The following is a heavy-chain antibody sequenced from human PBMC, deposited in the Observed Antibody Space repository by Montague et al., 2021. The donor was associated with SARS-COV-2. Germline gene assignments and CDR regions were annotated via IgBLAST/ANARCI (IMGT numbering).Heavy chain of an antibody. V-gene: IGHV4-61*08. CDR1: GGSVSSGGYY. CDR3: ARGSGHYYGPFDY. D-gene: IGHD3-10*01. J-gene: IGHJ4*02. CDR2: IYYNEDT. Sequence: SETLSLTCTVSGGSVSSGGYYWSWIRQPPGKGLERIGRIYYNEDTTYDPSLKSRVTMSVDTSKNQFSLKMTSVSAADTAVYYCARGSGHYYGPFDYWGQGNLVTVSS.